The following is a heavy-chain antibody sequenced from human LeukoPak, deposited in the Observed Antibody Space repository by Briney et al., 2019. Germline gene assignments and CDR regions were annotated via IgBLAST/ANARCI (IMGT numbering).Heavy chain of an antibody. CDR3: ARHREMDSYEAFDM. D-gene: IGHD5-24*01. Sequence: SETLSLTCTVSGGSISSYHWSWIRQPPGQGLEWIGFIVYSGSTNYNPSLKSRVTISIDTSNNQLSLKLSSVTAADTAVYYCARHREMDSYEAFDMWGQGTIVTVSS. CDR1: GGSISSYH. J-gene: IGHJ3*02. CDR2: IVYSGST. V-gene: IGHV4-59*08.